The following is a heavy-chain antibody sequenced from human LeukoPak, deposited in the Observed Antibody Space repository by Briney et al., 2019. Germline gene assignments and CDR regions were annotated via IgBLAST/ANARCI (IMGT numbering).Heavy chain of an antibody. V-gene: IGHV1-18*04. D-gene: IGHD3-10*02. CDR3: ARDLRIGSVRLGNWFDP. Sequence: GASVKVSCKASGYTFTSYGFTWVRQAPGQGLEWMGWISAYNGDTQYAQKLQGRVTMTTDASTSTAYMELRSVRSDDTAVYYCARDLRIGSVRLGNWFDPWGQGTLVTVSS. CDR2: ISAYNGDT. J-gene: IGHJ5*02. CDR1: GYTFTSYG.